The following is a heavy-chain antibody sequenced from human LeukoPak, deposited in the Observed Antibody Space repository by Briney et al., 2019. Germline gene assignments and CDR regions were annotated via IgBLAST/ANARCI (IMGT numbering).Heavy chain of an antibody. CDR2: IIPIFGTA. V-gene: IGHV1-69*05. D-gene: IGHD5-18*01. Sequence: SVKVSCKASGGTFSSYAISWVRQAPGQGLEWMGGIIPIFGTANYAQKFQGRVTITTDESTSTAYMELSSLRSEDTAVYYCARQPDGRGYSYGHNYYMDVWGKGTTVTVSS. CDR3: ARQPDGRGYSYGHNYYMDV. CDR1: GGTFSSYA. J-gene: IGHJ6*03.